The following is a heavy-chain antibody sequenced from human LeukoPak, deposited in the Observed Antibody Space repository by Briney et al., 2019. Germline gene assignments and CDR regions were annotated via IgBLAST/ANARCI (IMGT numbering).Heavy chain of an antibody. V-gene: IGHV3-30*04. CDR1: GFTFSSYA. J-gene: IGHJ4*02. CDR3: ARDPHSSGVGARFPTDY. Sequence: GGSLRLSCAASGFTFSSYAMHWVRQAPGKGLEWVAVISYDGSNKYYADSVKGRFTISRDNSKNTLYLQMNSLRAEDTAVYYCARDPHSSGVGARFPTDYWGQGTLVTVSS. D-gene: IGHD3-22*01. CDR2: ISYDGSNK.